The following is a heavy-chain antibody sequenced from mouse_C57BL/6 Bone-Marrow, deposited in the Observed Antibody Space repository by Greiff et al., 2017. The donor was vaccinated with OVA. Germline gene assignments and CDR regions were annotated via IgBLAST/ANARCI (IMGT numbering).Heavy chain of an antibody. Sequence: QVQLQQSGAELVKPGASVKLSCKASGYTFTEYTIHWVKQRSGQGLEWIGWFYPGSGYTNYNEKFKGKATLTADKSSSTAYMQFSSLTSEDSAIYYCARWYGYYYWYFDVWGTGTTVTVSS. CDR1: GYTFTEYT. D-gene: IGHD2-3*01. CDR3: ARWYGYYYWYFDV. V-gene: IGHV1-62-2*01. CDR2: FYPGSGYT. J-gene: IGHJ1*03.